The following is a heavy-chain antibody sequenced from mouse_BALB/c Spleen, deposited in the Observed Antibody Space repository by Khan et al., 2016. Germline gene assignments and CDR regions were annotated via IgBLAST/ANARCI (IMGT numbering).Heavy chain of an antibody. CDR1: GYSITSGYY. D-gene: IGHD1-1*01. Sequence: EVQLQASGPGLVKPSQSLSLTCSVTGYSITSGYYWNWIRQFPGNKLEWMGYISYDGSNNYNPSLKNRISITRDTSKNQFFLKLNSVTTEDTATXYCAREVLTTGDWYFDVWGAGTTVAVSS. J-gene: IGHJ1*01. CDR3: AREVLTTGDWYFDV. V-gene: IGHV3-6*02. CDR2: ISYDGSN.